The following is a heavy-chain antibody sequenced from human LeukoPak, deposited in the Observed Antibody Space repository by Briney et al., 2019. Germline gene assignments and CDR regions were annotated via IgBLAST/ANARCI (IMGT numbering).Heavy chain of an antibody. CDR1: GYTLTELS. Sequence: GASVNVSCKVSGYTLTELSMHWVRQAPGKGLEWMGGFDPEDGETIYAQKFQGRVTMTEDTSTDTAYMELSSLRSEDTAVYYCATDGRKKYYYDSSGLVWGQGTLVTVSS. J-gene: IGHJ4*02. D-gene: IGHD3-22*01. V-gene: IGHV1-24*01. CDR3: ATDGRKKYYYDSSGLV. CDR2: FDPEDGET.